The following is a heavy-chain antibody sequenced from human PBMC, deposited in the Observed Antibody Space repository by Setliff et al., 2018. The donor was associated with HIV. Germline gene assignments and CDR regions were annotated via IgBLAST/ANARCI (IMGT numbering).Heavy chain of an antibody. V-gene: IGHV4-39*02. CDR3: ARAQLPPAYIDV. J-gene: IGHJ6*03. D-gene: IGHD1-1*01. Sequence: PSETLSLTCTVSGGPITTSSYYWSWIRQPPGKGLEWIGEITHSGSTNYNPSLRSRVTISVDTSKNHFSLRLRSVTAADTAVYYCARAQLPPAYIDVWGKGTTVTVSS. CDR1: GGPITTSSYY. CDR2: ITHSGST.